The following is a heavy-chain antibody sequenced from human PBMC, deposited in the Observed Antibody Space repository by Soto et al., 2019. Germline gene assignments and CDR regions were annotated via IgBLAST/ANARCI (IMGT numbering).Heavy chain of an antibody. CDR1: GGSSSSSNYY. D-gene: IGHD3-22*01. J-gene: IGHJ4*02. CDR3: ARSKDSSGYYFGY. Sequence: SETLSHTCTVSGGSSSSSNYYLGWIRQPPGKGLEWIGSIYYSGSTYYNPSLKSRVTISVDTSKNQFSLKLSSVTAADTAVYYCARSKDSSGYYFGYWGQGTLVTVSS. CDR2: IYYSGST. V-gene: IGHV4-39*01.